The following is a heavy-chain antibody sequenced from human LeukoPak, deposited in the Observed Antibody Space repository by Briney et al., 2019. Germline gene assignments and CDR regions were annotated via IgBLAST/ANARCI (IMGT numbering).Heavy chain of an antibody. CDR1: GYSFTSYW. J-gene: IGHJ4*02. CDR3: ARAQADCSSTSCYDYPDY. CDR2: IHPGDSDT. Sequence: GESLKISCKGSGYSFTSYWIGWVRQMPGKGLEWMGIIHPGDSDTRYSPSFQGQVTISADKSISTAYLQWSSLKASDTAMYYCARAQADCSSTSCYDYPDYWGQGTLVTVSS. D-gene: IGHD2-2*01. V-gene: IGHV5-51*01.